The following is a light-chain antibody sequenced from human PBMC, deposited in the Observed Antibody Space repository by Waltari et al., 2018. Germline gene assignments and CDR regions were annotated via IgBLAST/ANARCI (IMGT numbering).Light chain of an antibody. CDR2: DGN. CDR1: SSDVGNYDL. J-gene: IGLJ3*02. V-gene: IGLV2-23*03. CDR3: CSYASSATFAV. Sequence: QSALTQPASVSGSPGQSITISCTGPSSDVGNYDLISWYQQHPNKAPKLIIYDGNKRPSGVSNRFSGSTSGNTASLTISGLQAEDEADYFCCSYASSATFAVFGGGTKLTVL.